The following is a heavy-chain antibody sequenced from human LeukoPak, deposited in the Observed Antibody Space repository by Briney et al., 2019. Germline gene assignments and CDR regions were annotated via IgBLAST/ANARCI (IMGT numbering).Heavy chain of an antibody. J-gene: IGHJ6*03. CDR1: GYTFTSYG. D-gene: IGHD1-26*01. CDR2: ISAYNGHT. Sequence: GASVKVSCKASGYTFTSYGISWVRPAPGQGLEWMGWISAYNGHTNYAQKLQGRVTMTTDTSTSTAYMELRSLRSDDTAVYYCAREGWELPLSGYYYYYMDVWGKGTTVTVSS. V-gene: IGHV1-18*01. CDR3: AREGWELPLSGYYYYYMDV.